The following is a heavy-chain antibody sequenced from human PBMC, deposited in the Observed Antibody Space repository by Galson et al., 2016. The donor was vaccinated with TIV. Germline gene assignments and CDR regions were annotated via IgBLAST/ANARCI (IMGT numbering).Heavy chain of an antibody. CDR3: ARMVYGDYPPRFYYDN. CDR1: GFSLSTSEMC. CDR2: IDWDDDT. J-gene: IGHJ4*02. V-gene: IGHV2-70*17. Sequence: PALVKPTQTLTLTRTFPGFSLSTSEMCVGWIRQPPGKALEWLARIDWDDDTFYSTSLKTRLTISKDTSKNQVVLTMTNMDPVDTATYYCARMVYGDYPPRFYYDNWGQGILVTVSS. D-gene: IGHD4-17*01.